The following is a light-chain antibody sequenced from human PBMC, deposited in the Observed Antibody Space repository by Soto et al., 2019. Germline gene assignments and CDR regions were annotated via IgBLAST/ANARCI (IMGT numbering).Light chain of an antibody. CDR2: DVS. CDR1: SSDVGGYNY. Sequence: QSALTQPASVSGSPGQSITMSCTGTSSDVGGYNYVSWYQQHPGKAPKLMIYDVSNRPSGVSNRFSGSKSGNTASLTISGLQAEDEADYYCSSYTSSSTPRFCGGTKVTVL. V-gene: IGLV2-14*01. J-gene: IGLJ2*01. CDR3: SSYTSSSTPR.